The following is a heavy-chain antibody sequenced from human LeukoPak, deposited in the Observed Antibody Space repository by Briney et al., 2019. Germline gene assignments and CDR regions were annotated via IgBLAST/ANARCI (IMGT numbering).Heavy chain of an antibody. D-gene: IGHD3-10*01. J-gene: IGHJ5*02. CDR1: GFTFDDYA. V-gene: IGHV3-21*01. Sequence: PGRSLRLSCAASGFTFDDYAMHWVRQAPGKGLEWVSSISSSSSYIYYADSVKGRFTISRDNAKNSLYLQMNSLRAEDTAVYYCARDYGSGSYYINWFDPWGQGTLVTVSS. CDR2: ISSSSSYI. CDR3: ARDYGSGSYYINWFDP.